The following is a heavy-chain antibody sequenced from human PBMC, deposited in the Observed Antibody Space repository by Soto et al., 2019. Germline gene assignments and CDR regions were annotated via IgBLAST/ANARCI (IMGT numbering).Heavy chain of an antibody. CDR2: IYHSGST. J-gene: IGHJ4*02. CDR1: GGSISSSNW. CDR3: ARVLLRGYEVGAPNQIAY. V-gene: IGHV4-4*02. Sequence: SETLSLTCAVSGGSISSSNWWSWVRQPPGKGLEWIGEIYHSGSTNYNPSLKSRVTISVDKSKNQFSLKLSSVTAADTAVYYCARVLLRGYEVGAPNQIAYWGQGTLVIVSS. D-gene: IGHD1-26*01.